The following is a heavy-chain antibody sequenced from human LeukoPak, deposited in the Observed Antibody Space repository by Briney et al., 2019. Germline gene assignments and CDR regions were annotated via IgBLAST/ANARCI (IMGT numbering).Heavy chain of an antibody. D-gene: IGHD2-2*01. CDR1: GFPFSSYD. CDR3: ARRSTSCSCFDY. J-gene: IGHJ4*02. V-gene: IGHV3-13*01. CDR2: IGTAGDT. Sequence: GSLRLSCAASGFPFSSYDMHWVRQATGKGLEWVSAIGTAGDTYYPGSVKGRFTISRENAKNSLYLQMNSLRAGDTAVYYCARRSTSCSCFDYWGQGTLVTVSS.